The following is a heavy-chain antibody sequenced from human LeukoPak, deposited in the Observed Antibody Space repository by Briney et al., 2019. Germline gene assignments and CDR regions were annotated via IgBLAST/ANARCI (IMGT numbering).Heavy chain of an antibody. V-gene: IGHV3-23*01. Sequence: EGSLKLSCAASGFTFSSYAMSWVRQAPGKGLEWFAAISASGGSTDYADAVRGRITISRDNSKTTPYLQMNSLRAEDTAAYYCAKAPIAVAVNHDYWGQGTLVTVSS. CDR3: AKAPIAVAVNHDY. D-gene: IGHD6-19*01. J-gene: IGHJ4*02. CDR2: ISASGGST. CDR1: GFTFSSYA.